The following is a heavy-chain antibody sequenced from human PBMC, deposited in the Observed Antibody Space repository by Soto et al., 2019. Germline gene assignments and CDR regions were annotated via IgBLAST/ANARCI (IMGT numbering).Heavy chain of an antibody. CDR1: GFTFSSYS. D-gene: IGHD1-26*01. Sequence: EVQLVESGGGLVQPGGSLRLSCAASGFTFSSYSMNWVRQAPGKGLEWVSHISSSTSTIYYADSVKGRFTISRDNAKNSLFLQMNSLRDEDTAVYYCARDRPKWELLQAPAYWGQGTLVTVSS. CDR3: ARDRPKWELLQAPAY. J-gene: IGHJ4*02. CDR2: ISSSTSTI. V-gene: IGHV3-48*02.